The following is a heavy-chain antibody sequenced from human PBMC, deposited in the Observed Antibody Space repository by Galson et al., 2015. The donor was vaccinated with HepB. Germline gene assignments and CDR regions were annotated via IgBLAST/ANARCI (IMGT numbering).Heavy chain of an antibody. D-gene: IGHD1-26*01. CDR3: AKANGARLGYFDY. CDR2: ITVSGSST. Sequence: SLRLSCAASGFTFSTYAMSWVRQAPGKGLEWVSSITVSGSSTYYADSVKGRFTISRDNSKNTLYLQMNSLRAEDTAVYYCAKANGARLGYFDYWGQGTLVTVSS. CDR1: GFTFSTYA. V-gene: IGHV3-23*01. J-gene: IGHJ4*02.